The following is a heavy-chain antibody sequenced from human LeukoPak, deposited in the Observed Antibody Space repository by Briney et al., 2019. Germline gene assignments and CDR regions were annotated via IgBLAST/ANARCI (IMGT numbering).Heavy chain of an antibody. CDR3: ARLYRAISTYYFDY. V-gene: IGHV4-30-4*08. D-gene: IGHD2-8*01. Sequence: MSSETLSLTCTVSGGSISSGDYYWSWIRQPPGKGLEWIGYIYYSGSTYYNPSLKSRVTISVDTSKNQFSLKLSSVTAADTAVYYCARLYRAISTYYFDYWGQGTLVTVSS. CDR2: IYYSGST. J-gene: IGHJ4*02. CDR1: GGSISSGDYY.